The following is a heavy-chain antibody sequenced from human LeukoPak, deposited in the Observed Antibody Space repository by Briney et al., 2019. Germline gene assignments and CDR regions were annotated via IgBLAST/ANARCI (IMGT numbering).Heavy chain of an antibody. Sequence: SETLSLTCTVSGGSISSGSYYWSWIRQPAGKGLEWIGRIYTSGSTNYNPSLKSRVTISVDTSKNQFSLKLSSVTAADTAVYYCARLVDSSGYYSDDYWGQGTLVTVSS. CDR1: GGSISSGSYY. D-gene: IGHD3-22*01. V-gene: IGHV4-61*02. J-gene: IGHJ4*02. CDR2: IYTSGST. CDR3: ARLVDSSGYYSDDY.